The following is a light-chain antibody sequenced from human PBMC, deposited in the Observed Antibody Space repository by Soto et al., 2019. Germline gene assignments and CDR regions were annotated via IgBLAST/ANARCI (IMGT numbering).Light chain of an antibody. V-gene: IGKV1-5*01. Sequence: DIQMTKSPSTLSASVGDRVTVTCRASQTIGSWLAWYQQKPGSAPKLLIFDASSLESGGPSRFSGNGSGTEFTLTISGLQPDDFSSYYCQQYNSYSGMFGQGTKVDIK. J-gene: IGKJ1*01. CDR3: QQYNSYSGM. CDR1: QTIGSW. CDR2: DAS.